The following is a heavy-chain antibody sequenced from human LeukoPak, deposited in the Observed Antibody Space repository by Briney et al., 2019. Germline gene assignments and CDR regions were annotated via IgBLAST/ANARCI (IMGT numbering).Heavy chain of an antibody. CDR2: ISGSGGST. D-gene: IGHD5-18*01. CDR3: AGGRVRGYSYGYGY. CDR1: GFTFSSYA. V-gene: IGHV3-23*01. J-gene: IGHJ4*02. Sequence: GGSLRLSCAASGFTFSSYAMSWVRQAPGKGLEWVSAISGSGGSTYYADSVKGRFTISRDNSKNTLYLQMNSLRAEDTAVYYCAGGRVRGYSYGYGYWGQGTLVTVSS.